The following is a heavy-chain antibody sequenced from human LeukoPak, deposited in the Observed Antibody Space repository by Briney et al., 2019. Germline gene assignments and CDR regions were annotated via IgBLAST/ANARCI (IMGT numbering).Heavy chain of an antibody. CDR2: ISGSGGST. CDR1: GFTFSSYA. V-gene: IGHV3-23*01. Sequence: HSGGSLRLSCAASGFTFSSYAMSWVRQAPGKGLEWVSAISGSGGSTYYADSVKGRFTISRDNSKNTLYLQMNSLRAEDTAVYYCARQGSYPYYYYYYMDVWGKGTTVTVSS. CDR3: ARQGSYPYYYYYYMDV. J-gene: IGHJ6*03. D-gene: IGHD3-10*01.